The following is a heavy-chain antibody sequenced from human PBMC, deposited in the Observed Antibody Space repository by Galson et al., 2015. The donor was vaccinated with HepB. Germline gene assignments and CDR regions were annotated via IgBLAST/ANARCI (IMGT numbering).Heavy chain of an antibody. D-gene: IGHD2-2*01. CDR3: AREDCSSITCYSPFDY. CDR2: ISSSSSYI. V-gene: IGHV3-21*01. CDR1: GFTFSSYS. J-gene: IGHJ4*02. Sequence: SLRLSCAASGFTFSSYSMNWVRQAPGKGLEWVSSISSSSSYIYYADSVKGRFTISRDNAKNTLDLQMNSLRVEDTAVYYCAREDCSSITCYSPFDYWGQGALVTVSS.